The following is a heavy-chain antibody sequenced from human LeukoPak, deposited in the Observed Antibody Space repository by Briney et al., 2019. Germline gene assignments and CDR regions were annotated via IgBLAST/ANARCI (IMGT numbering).Heavy chain of an antibody. CDR1: GFTFSSYW. J-gene: IGHJ6*03. Sequence: GGSLRLSCAVSGFTFSSYWMSWVRQAPGKGLEWVANIKQDGSEKYYVDSVKGRFTISRDNAKNSLYLQMNSLRAEDTAVYYCAREGYCTNGVCYTPGDYYYYMDVWGKGTTVTVSS. D-gene: IGHD2-8*01. CDR2: IKQDGSEK. CDR3: AREGYCTNGVCYTPGDYYYYMDV. V-gene: IGHV3-7*01.